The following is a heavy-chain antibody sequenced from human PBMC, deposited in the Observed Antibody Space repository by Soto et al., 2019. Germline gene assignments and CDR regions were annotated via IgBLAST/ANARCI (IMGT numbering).Heavy chain of an antibody. Sequence: GESLKISCKGSGYSFTSYWIGWVRQMPGKGLEWMGIIYPGDSDTRYSPSFQGQVTISADKSISTAYLQWSSLKASDTAMYYCARQQRYYDSSGGTCSLDYWGQGTLVTVSS. J-gene: IGHJ4*02. D-gene: IGHD3-22*01. V-gene: IGHV5-51*01. CDR1: GYSFTSYW. CDR3: ARQQRYYDSSGGTCSLDY. CDR2: IYPGDSDT.